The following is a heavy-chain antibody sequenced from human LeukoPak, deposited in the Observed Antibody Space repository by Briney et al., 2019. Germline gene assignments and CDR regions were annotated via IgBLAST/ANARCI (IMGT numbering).Heavy chain of an antibody. Sequence: SETLSLTCTVSGYSISSGYYWGWIRQPPGKGLEWIGSIYHSGSTYYNPSLKSRVTISVDTSKNQFSLKLSSVTAADTAVYYCARGRRITMVRGAQGGYAFDIWGQGTMVTVSS. J-gene: IGHJ3*02. D-gene: IGHD3-10*01. CDR1: GYSISSGYY. CDR2: IYHSGST. V-gene: IGHV4-38-2*02. CDR3: ARGRRITMVRGAQGGYAFDI.